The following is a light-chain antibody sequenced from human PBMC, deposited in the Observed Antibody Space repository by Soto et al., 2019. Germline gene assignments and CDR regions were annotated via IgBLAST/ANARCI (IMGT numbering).Light chain of an antibody. Sequence: EIVLTQSPDTLSLSPGERATLSCRASQTVSRSALAWYQQKPGQAPRLLIYGASNRATGIPDRFSGSGSGTDFTLTISRLEPEDFEVYYCQQYGNSPFTFGGGTKVDIK. CDR2: GAS. CDR3: QQYGNSPFT. V-gene: IGKV3-20*01. J-gene: IGKJ4*01. CDR1: QTVSRSA.